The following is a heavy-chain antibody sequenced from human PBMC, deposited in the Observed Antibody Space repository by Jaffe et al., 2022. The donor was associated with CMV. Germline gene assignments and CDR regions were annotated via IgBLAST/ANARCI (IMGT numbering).Heavy chain of an antibody. D-gene: IGHD5-18*01. CDR3: ARLLVNVDTAMVISLFDY. CDR2: IYYSGST. CDR1: GGSISSSSYY. J-gene: IGHJ4*02. Sequence: QLQLQESGPGLVKPSETLSLTCTVSGGSISSSSYYWGWIRQPPGKGLEWIGSIYYSGSTYYNPSLKSRVTISVDTSKNQFSLKLSSVTAADTAVYYCARLLVNVDTAMVISLFDYWGQGTLVTVSS. V-gene: IGHV4-39*01.